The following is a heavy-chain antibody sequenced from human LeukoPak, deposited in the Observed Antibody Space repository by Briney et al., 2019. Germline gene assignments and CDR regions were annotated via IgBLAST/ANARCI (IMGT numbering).Heavy chain of an antibody. CDR2: ISGSGGST. J-gene: IGHJ3*02. Sequence: GGSLRLSCAASGFTFSSYAMSWVRQAPGKGLGWVSAISGSGGSTYYADSVKGRFTISRDNSKNTLYLQMNSLRAEDTAVYYCAKDIGAVAGTYDAFDIWGQGTMVTVSS. CDR3: AKDIGAVAGTYDAFDI. V-gene: IGHV3-23*01. CDR1: GFTFSSYA. D-gene: IGHD6-19*01.